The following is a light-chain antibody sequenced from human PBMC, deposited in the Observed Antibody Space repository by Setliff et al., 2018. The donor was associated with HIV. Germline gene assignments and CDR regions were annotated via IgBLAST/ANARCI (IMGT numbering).Light chain of an antibody. Sequence: QSVLTQPPYVSGAPGQSVTISCTGSTSDIGHYNRVSWYQQPPGAAPKLIMYEVSHRPSGVPDRFSGSKSDSTASLTISGLQPEDEADYYCSSYTTSITFVFGTGTKGTVL. CDR2: EVS. V-gene: IGLV2-18*02. CDR3: SSYTTSITFV. CDR1: TSDIGHYNR. J-gene: IGLJ1*01.